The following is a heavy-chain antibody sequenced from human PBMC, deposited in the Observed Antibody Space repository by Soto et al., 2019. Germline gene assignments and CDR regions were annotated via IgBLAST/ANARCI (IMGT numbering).Heavy chain of an antibody. Sequence: GASVKVSCKASGGTFSSYAISWVRQAPGQGLEWMGGIIPIFGTANYAQKFQGRVTITADESTSTAYMELSSLRSEDTAVYYCAREATIFGVVYPRPGDVWGQGTTVTVSS. CDR1: GGTFSSYA. CDR2: IIPIFGTA. CDR3: AREATIFGVVYPRPGDV. V-gene: IGHV1-69*13. D-gene: IGHD3-3*01. J-gene: IGHJ6*02.